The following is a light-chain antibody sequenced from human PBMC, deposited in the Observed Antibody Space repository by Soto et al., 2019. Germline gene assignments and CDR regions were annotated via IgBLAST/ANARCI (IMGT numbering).Light chain of an antibody. V-gene: IGKV3-20*01. CDR3: QQYGRSLMWT. Sequence: EIVMTQSPATLSVSPGERAPLSCRASQSVNNYYSAWHQQKPGQAPRLLIYVASSGATGIPDSFSGCGSGTDFPLTISRLEPEDFALHYCQQYGRSLMWTFGQGTKVDTK. CDR2: VAS. J-gene: IGKJ1*01. CDR1: QSVNNYY.